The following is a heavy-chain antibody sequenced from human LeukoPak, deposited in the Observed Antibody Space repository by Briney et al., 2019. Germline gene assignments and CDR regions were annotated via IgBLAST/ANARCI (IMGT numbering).Heavy chain of an antibody. CDR2: IWYDGSNK. J-gene: IGHJ3*02. D-gene: IGHD4-23*01. CDR3: AKGPSHEGYGGDAFDI. V-gene: IGHV3-33*06. CDR1: GFTFSSYG. Sequence: GGSLRLSCAASGFTFSSYGMHWVRQAPGKGLEWVAVIWYDGSNKYYADSVKGRFTISRDNSKNTLYLQMNSLRAEDTAVYYCAKGPSHEGYGGDAFDIWGQGTMVTVSS.